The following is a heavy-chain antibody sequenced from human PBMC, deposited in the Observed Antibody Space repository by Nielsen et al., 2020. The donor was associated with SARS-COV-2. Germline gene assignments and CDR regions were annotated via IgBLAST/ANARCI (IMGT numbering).Heavy chain of an antibody. CDR2: IFYRGNT. CDR3: VRIDMATISVDY. Sequence: SETLSLTCIVSGGSITTGSHYWSWIRQPPGKGLEWIGYIFYRGNTNYNPSPKSRVTISVDTSKNQFSLKVNSVTAADTAVYYCVRIDMATISVDYWGRGTLVTVSS. CDR1: GGSITTGSHY. D-gene: IGHD5-24*01. J-gene: IGHJ4*02. V-gene: IGHV4-61*01.